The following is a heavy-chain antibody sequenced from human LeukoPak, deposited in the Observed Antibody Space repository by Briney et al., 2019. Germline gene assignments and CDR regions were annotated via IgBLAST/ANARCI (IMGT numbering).Heavy chain of an antibody. V-gene: IGHV1-58*02. CDR3: AAGALVRGYYYYGMDV. CDR1: GFTFTSSA. J-gene: IGHJ6*02. Sequence: ASVKVSCTASGFTFTSSAMEWVRQARGQRLEWIGWIVVGSGNTNYAQKFQERVTITRDMSTSTAYMELSSLRSEDTAVYYCAAGALVRGYYYYGMDVWGQGTTVTVSS. CDR2: IVVGSGNT. D-gene: IGHD6-6*01.